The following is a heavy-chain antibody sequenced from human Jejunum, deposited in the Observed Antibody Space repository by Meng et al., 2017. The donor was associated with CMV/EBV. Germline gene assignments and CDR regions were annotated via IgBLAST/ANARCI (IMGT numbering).Heavy chain of an antibody. CDR3: ARENPAYGWENPFDY. Sequence: SGGSISTSSWWSWVRQTPGKGLEWIGEIYHSGTTNLNPSLESRVTMSVDKSKNQFSLNLSSVTAADTAVYFCARENPAYGWENPFDYWGQGTLVTVSS. CDR2: IYHSGTT. J-gene: IGHJ4*02. D-gene: IGHD3-10*01. V-gene: IGHV4-4*01. CDR1: GGSISTSSW.